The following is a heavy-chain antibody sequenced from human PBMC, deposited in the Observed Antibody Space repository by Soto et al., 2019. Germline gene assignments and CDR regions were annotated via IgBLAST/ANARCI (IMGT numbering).Heavy chain of an antibody. CDR3: AVRGYGSGSYYCYGVMVG. J-gene: IGHJ6*01. Sequence: QVQLVQSGAEVKKPGSSVKVSCKASGGTFSSYAISWVRQAPGQGLEWMGGIIPIFGTANYAQKFQGRVAITADESACTAFRVLSRLRSEDADVYYCAVRGYGSGSYYCYGVMVGWGQGTTVTVSS. CDR2: IIPIFGTA. D-gene: IGHD3-10*01. CDR1: GGTFSSYA. V-gene: IGHV1-69*01.